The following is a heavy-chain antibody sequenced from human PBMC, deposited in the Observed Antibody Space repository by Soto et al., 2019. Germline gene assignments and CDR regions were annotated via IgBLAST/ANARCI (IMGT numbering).Heavy chain of an antibody. D-gene: IGHD3-16*01. V-gene: IGHV3-7*01. CDR3: ARDINAFDNAWYAAFDI. J-gene: IGHJ3*02. CDR1: GFTFSNYW. Sequence: EVQVVESGGGLVQPGGSLRLSCAASGFTFSNYWMTWVRQAPGKGLEWMANIKADGSDKYYVDAVKGRFTISRDNAESFLYLQKNSLRAEDTAVYYCARDINAFDNAWYAAFDIWGQGTIFTVSS. CDR2: IKADGSDK.